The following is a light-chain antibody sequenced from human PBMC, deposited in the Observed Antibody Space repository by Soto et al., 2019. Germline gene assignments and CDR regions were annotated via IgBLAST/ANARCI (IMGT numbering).Light chain of an antibody. CDR2: GTS. CDR1: QSVSSN. CDR3: QQYAGSST. Sequence: ERLMTQSPSTLAVSPGERATLSCRASQSVSSNLAWYQQKPGQAPRLLIHGTSTRATGIPARLSGSGSGTEFTLTISRLEPEDFAVYYCQQYAGSSTFGQGTKVDTK. V-gene: IGKV3-15*01. J-gene: IGKJ1*01.